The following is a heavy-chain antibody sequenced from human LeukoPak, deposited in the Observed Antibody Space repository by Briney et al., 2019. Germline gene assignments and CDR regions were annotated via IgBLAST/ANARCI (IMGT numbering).Heavy chain of an antibody. CDR1: GYTFTSFD. D-gene: IGHD2/OR15-2a*01. Sequence: ASVKVSCKASGYTFTSFDMNWVRQATGQGLEWMGWMNPNSGNTGYAQKFQGRVTMTRNTSISTAYMELSSLRSEDTAVYYCARSTTPNENEYFEHWGQGTLVTVSS. J-gene: IGHJ1*01. V-gene: IGHV1-8*01. CDR3: ARSTTPNENEYFEH. CDR2: MNPNSGNT.